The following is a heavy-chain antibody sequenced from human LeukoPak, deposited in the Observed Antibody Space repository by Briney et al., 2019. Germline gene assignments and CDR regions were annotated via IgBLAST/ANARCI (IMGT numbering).Heavy chain of an antibody. CDR2: IYTSGST. Sequence: SETLSLTCTVSGGSISSYYWSWIRQPAGKGLEWIGRIYTSGSTNYNPSLKSRVTISVDKSKNQFSLKLSSVTAAGTAVYYCARDLDTAMEGAFDIWGQGTMVTVSS. V-gene: IGHV4-4*07. D-gene: IGHD5-18*01. CDR3: ARDLDTAMEGAFDI. CDR1: GGSISSYY. J-gene: IGHJ3*02.